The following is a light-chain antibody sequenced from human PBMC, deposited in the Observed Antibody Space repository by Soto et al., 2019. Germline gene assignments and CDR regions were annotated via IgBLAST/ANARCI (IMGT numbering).Light chain of an antibody. CDR1: QSVSSY. CDR3: QQRSNWPT. Sequence: EIVLTQSPATLSLSPGERATLSCRASQSVSSYLAWYQQKPGQAPRLLIYDASNRATGIPARFSGSGSGTDFTLNISSLEPEDFAVYYCQQRSNWPTFGQGTKVEIK. CDR2: DAS. V-gene: IGKV3-11*01. J-gene: IGKJ1*01.